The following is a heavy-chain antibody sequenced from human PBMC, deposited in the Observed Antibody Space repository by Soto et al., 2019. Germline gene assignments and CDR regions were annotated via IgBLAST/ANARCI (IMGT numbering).Heavy chain of an antibody. Sequence: PGGSLRLSCAASGFTFSSYWMHWVRQAPGKGLVWVSRINSDGSSTSYADSVKGRFTISRDNAKNTLYLKMNSLRAEDTAVYDCAREGRGVVVPGAMDVWGRGTTVTVSS. CDR3: AREGRGVVVPGAMDV. V-gene: IGHV3-74*01. D-gene: IGHD2-2*01. CDR1: GFTFSSYW. J-gene: IGHJ6*02. CDR2: INSDGSST.